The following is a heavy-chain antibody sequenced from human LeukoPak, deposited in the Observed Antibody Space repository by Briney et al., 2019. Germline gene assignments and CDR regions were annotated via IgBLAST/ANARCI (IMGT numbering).Heavy chain of an antibody. V-gene: IGHV1-2*02. D-gene: IGHD5-12*01. CDR2: INPNNGGT. CDR3: ARDKYTGYETFDY. J-gene: IGHJ4*02. CDR1: GYTFTGYY. Sequence: VASLKVSCKASGYTFTGYYIHWVRQAPGQGLEWMRWINPNNGGTNYAQKFQGRVTMTRDTSISTAYMELNRLTSDDTAVYYCARDKYTGYETFDYWGQGTPVTVSS.